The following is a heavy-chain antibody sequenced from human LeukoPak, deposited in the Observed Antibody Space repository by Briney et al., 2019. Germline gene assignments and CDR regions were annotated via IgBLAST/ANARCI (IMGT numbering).Heavy chain of an antibody. CDR1: GYTFTCYY. J-gene: IGHJ4*02. CDR2: ITPNSGGT. Sequence: ASVKVSCKASGYTFTCYYIHWVRQAPGQGLEWMGRITPNSGGTNCAQKFQGWVTMTRDTSISTAYMELSRLRSDDTAVYYCAREGGDYWGQGTLVTVSS. CDR3: AREGGDY. D-gene: IGHD2-15*01. V-gene: IGHV1-2*04.